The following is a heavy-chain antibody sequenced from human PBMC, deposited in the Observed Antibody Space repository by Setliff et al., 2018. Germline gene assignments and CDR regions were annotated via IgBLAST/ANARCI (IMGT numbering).Heavy chain of an antibody. CDR2: IRSKANSYAT. CDR1: GFTFSGSA. D-gene: IGHD6-13*01. CDR3: TRPPPAGIAAAGPPFDD. Sequence: PGGSLRLSCAASGFTFSGSAMHWVRQASGKGLEWVGRIRSKANSYATAYAASVKGRFTISRDDSKNTAYLQMNSLKTEDTAVYYCTRPPPAGIAAAGPPFDDWGQGTLVTVSS. V-gene: IGHV3-73*01. J-gene: IGHJ4*02.